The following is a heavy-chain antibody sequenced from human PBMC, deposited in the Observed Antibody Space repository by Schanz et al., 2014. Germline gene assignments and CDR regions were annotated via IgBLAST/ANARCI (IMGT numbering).Heavy chain of an antibody. Sequence: EVQLVESGGGLVQPGGSLRLSCLASGFAFSSYGMNWLRQAPGKGLEWVSVIGVDGTTTYYADSVKGRFTISRDNSKNTLYLQMNSLRAEDTAVYHCVSSGSYSSYALWGQGTLVTVSS. CDR1: GFAFSSYG. D-gene: IGHD3-10*01. CDR3: VSSGSYSSYAL. V-gene: IGHV3-23*04. CDR2: IGVDGTTT. J-gene: IGHJ4*02.